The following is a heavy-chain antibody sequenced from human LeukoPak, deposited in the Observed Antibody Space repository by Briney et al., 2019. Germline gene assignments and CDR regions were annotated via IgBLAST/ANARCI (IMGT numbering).Heavy chain of an antibody. D-gene: IGHD3-10*01. V-gene: IGHV1-2*02. CDR3: ARGGSGSYFSWLDP. CDR1: GYTFTGYY. J-gene: IGHJ5*02. CDR2: INPNSGGT. Sequence: ASVKVSCKASGYTFTGYYIHWVRQAPGQGLECVGWINPNSGGTNYAQKFQGRVTMTRDTSISTAYMELSRLRPDDTAVYYCARGGSGSYFSWLDPWGQGTLVTVSS.